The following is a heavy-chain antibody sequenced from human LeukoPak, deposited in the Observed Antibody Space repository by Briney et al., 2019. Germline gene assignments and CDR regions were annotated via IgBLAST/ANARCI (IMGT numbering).Heavy chain of an antibody. CDR3: AKVRAYGSGSYSPGFDP. Sequence: GSLRLSCAASGFTFRSYAMSWVRQAPGKGLEWVSAISGSGGSTYYADSVKGGFTISRDNSKTTLYLQMNSLRAEDTAVYYCAKVRAYGSGSYSPGFDPWGQGTLVTVSS. D-gene: IGHD3-10*01. V-gene: IGHV3-23*01. J-gene: IGHJ5*02. CDR2: ISGSGGST. CDR1: GFTFRSYA.